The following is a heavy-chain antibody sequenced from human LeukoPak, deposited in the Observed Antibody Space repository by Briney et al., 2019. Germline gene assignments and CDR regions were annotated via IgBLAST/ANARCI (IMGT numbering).Heavy chain of an antibody. CDR2: INHSGRT. Sequence: PSETLSLTCGVSGSSFSGYYWSWIRQPPGKGLEWIGEINHSGRTNYNASIKSRVTISVDTSRKQFSLKLSSVTAADSAMYYCAREPGWTIAARPFDYCGQGTLVTVSS. CDR1: GSSFSGYY. J-gene: IGHJ4*02. V-gene: IGHV4-34*01. D-gene: IGHD6-6*01. CDR3: AREPGWTIAARPFDY.